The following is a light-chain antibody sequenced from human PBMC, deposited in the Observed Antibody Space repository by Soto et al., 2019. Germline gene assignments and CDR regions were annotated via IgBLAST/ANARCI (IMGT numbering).Light chain of an antibody. J-gene: IGKJ1*01. Sequence: IQMTQSPSSLSASTGDRVTITCRASQGISSYLAWYQQKPGKAPKLLIYAASTLQSGVPSRFSGSGSGTDFTLTISSLQPEDFAVYYCQQYGGSPRTFGQGTKVDI. CDR3: QQYGGSPRT. CDR2: AAS. CDR1: QGISSY. V-gene: IGKV1-8*01.